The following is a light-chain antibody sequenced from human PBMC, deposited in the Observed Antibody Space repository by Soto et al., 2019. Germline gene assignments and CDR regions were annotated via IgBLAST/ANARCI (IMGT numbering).Light chain of an antibody. Sequence: DIPMTQCPSTLSASLCVRVTITCRASQSISSWLAWYQQKPGKAPKLLIYDASSLESGVPSRFSGSGSGTEFTLTISSLQPDDFATYYCQQYNSYSLLTFGGGTKVDI. CDR3: QQYNSYSLLT. J-gene: IGKJ4*01. CDR2: DAS. CDR1: QSISSW. V-gene: IGKV1-5*01.